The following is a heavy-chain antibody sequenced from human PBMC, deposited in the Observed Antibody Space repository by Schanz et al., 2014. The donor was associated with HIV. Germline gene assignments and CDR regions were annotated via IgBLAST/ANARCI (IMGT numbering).Heavy chain of an antibody. CDR2: ISGSGLST. Sequence: VQLVESGGGVVQPGRSLRLSCAVSGLTFSTYAMSWVRQAPGKGLEWVSVISGSGLSTYYADSVKGRFTISRDNSKNTLYLQMNSLRAEDTAVYYCAKGQRGVVRGDIDYWGQGTLVTVSS. J-gene: IGHJ4*02. D-gene: IGHD3-10*01. V-gene: IGHV3-23*04. CDR1: GLTFSTYA. CDR3: AKGQRGVVRGDIDY.